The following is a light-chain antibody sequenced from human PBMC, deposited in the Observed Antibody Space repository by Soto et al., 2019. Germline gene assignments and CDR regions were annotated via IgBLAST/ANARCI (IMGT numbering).Light chain of an antibody. Sequence: QSALTQPRSVSGSPGQSVTISCTGTSSDVGGYNYVSWYQQNPGKAPKLMIYDVSKRPSGASDRFSGSKSANTASLIISGLQAEDEADYYCCSYAGNTLVVFGGGTKLTVL. CDR3: CSYAGNTLVV. CDR1: SSDVGGYNY. J-gene: IGLJ2*01. V-gene: IGLV2-11*01. CDR2: DVS.